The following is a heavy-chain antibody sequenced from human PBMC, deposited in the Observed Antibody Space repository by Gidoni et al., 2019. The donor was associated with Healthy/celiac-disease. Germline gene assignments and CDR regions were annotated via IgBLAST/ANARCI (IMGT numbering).Heavy chain of an antibody. Sequence: EVQLVQSGAEVKKPGVSLKISCKGSGYSFTSYWIGWVRQMPGKGLEWMGIIYPCDSDTRYSPSFQGQVTISADKSISTAYLQWSSLKASDTAMYYCARFAWRGYRYYYGMDVWGQGTTVTVSS. CDR2: IYPCDSDT. D-gene: IGHD3-3*01. V-gene: IGHV5-51*01. CDR1: GYSFTSYW. J-gene: IGHJ6*02. CDR3: ARFAWRGYRYYYGMDV.